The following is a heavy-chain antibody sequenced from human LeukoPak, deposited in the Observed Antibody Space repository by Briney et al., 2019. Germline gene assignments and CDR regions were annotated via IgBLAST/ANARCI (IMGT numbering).Heavy chain of an antibody. CDR1: GGTFSSYA. CDR2: IIPIFGTA. V-gene: IGHV1-69*05. CDR3: AGDLARADSSGYYYAFQH. D-gene: IGHD3-22*01. Sequence: SVKVSCKASGGTFSSYAISWVRQAPGQGLEWMGGIIPIFGTANYAQKFQGRVTITTDESTSTAYMELSSLRSEDTAVYYCAGDLARADSSGYYYAFQHWGQGTLATVSS. J-gene: IGHJ1*01.